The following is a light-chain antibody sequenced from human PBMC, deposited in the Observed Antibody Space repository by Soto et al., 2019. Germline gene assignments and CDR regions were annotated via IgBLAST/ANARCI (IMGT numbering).Light chain of an antibody. V-gene: IGLV1-47*02. Sequence: QSVLTQPPSASGTPGQRVTISCSGSSSNIGSNYVYWYQQLPGTAPKLLIFGNNQRPSGVPDRFPGSKSGTSASLAISGLRSEDEADSYCAAWDESLSGYVFGTGTKVTV. CDR1: SSNIGSNY. CDR2: GNN. CDR3: AAWDESLSGYV. J-gene: IGLJ1*01.